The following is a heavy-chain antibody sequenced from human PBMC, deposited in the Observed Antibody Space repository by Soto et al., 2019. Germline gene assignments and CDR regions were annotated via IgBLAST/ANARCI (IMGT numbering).Heavy chain of an antibody. D-gene: IGHD3-3*01. CDR2: TYYRSKWYN. J-gene: IGHJ6*02. CDR1: GDSVSSNSAA. V-gene: IGHV6-1*01. CDR3: ARDWYDFWSGFPARYYGMDV. Sequence: SQTLSLPCAISGDSVSSNSAAWNWIRQSPSRGLEWLGRTYYRSKWYNDYAVSVKSRITINPDTSKNQFSLQLNSVTPEDTAVYYCARDWYDFWSGFPARYYGMDVWGQGTTVTVSS.